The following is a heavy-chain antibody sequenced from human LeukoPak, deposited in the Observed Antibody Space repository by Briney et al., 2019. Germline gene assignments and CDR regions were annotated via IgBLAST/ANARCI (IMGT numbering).Heavy chain of an antibody. CDR3: ARDRDAAGHSFDI. CDR2: IYHSGNT. V-gene: IGHV4-39*07. Sequence: SETLSLTCTVSGGSISSSSYYWGWIRQPPGKGLEWIGSIYHSGNTYYNPSLKSRVTKSVDTSKNQFSLKLSSVTATDTAVYYCARDRDAAGHSFDIWGQGTMVTVSS. CDR1: GGSISSSSYY. D-gene: IGHD6-13*01. J-gene: IGHJ3*02.